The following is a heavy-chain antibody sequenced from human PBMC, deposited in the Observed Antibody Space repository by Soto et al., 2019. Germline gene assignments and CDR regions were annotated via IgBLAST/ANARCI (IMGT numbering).Heavy chain of an antibody. J-gene: IGHJ4*02. CDR2: IYYSGST. CDR1: GGSISSYY. Sequence: QVQLQESGPGLVKPSETLSLTCTVSGGSISSYYWSWIRQPPGRGLEWMGYIYYSGSTNYNRSLRSRVNISVDKSQNQFALQLSSVTAGDTDVSYCARAWGYTLDSRCQGTLVTVSS. V-gene: IGHV4-59*01. CDR3: ARAWGYTLDS. D-gene: IGHD3-16*02.